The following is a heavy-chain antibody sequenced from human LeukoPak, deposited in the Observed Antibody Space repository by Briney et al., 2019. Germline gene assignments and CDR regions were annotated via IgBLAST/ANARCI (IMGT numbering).Heavy chain of an antibody. CDR1: GFTFSSYS. D-gene: IGHD6-13*01. CDR3: ARGSNWGGDY. V-gene: IGHV3-30*03. CDR2: ISYDGSNK. Sequence: GGSLRLSCAASGFTFSSYSIHWVRQAPGKGLEWVAVISYDGSNKYYADSVKGRFTISRDNSKNTLYLQMNSLRDDDTAMYYCARGSNWGGDYWGQGTLVTVSS. J-gene: IGHJ4*02.